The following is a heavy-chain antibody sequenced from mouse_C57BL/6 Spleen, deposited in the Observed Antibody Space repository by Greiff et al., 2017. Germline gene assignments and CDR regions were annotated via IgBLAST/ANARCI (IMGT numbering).Heavy chain of an antibody. J-gene: IGHJ2*01. CDR1: GFTFSDSG. V-gene: IGHV5-17*01. Sequence: EVKLVESGGGLVKPGGSLKLSCAASGFTFSDSGMHWVRQAPEKGLEWVAYISSGSSTIYYADTVKGRFTISRDNAKNTLFLQMTSLRSEDTAMYYCARSSQYYFDYWGQGTTLTVSS. D-gene: IGHD1-1*01. CDR3: ARSSQYYFDY. CDR2: ISSGSSTI.